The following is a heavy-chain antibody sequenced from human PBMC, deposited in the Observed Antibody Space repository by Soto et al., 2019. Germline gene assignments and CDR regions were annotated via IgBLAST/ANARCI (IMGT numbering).Heavy chain of an antibody. D-gene: IGHD6-6*01. CDR3: ARRGLSRSSTFRYHYYGMDV. CDR1: GYSFTSHY. V-gene: IGHV1-46*01. CDR2: IYPGGVNI. J-gene: IGHJ6*02. Sequence: ASVKVSCKAIGYSFTSHYMHWVRQAPGQGLEWMGTIYPGGVNIAYAQKFQGRVTMTRNTSISTAYMELNSLRSEDTAVYYCARRGLSRSSTFRYHYYGMDVWGQGTTVTVSS.